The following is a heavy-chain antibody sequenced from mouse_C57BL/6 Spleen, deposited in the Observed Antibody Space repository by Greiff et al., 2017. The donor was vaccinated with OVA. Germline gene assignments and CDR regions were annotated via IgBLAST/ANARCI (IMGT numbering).Heavy chain of an antibody. V-gene: IGHV1-15*01. CDR3: TTRIGY. D-gene: IGHD2-14*01. J-gene: IGHJ2*01. CDR2: IDPETGGT. Sequence: QVQLKQSGAELVRPGASVTLSCKASGYTFTDYEMHWVKQTPVHGLEWIGAIDPETGGTAYNQKFKGKAILTADKSSSTAYMELRSLTSEDSAVYYCTTRIGYWGQGTTLTVSS. CDR1: GYTFTDYE.